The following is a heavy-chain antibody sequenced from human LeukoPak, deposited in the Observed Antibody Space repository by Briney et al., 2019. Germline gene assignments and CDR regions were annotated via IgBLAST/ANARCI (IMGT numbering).Heavy chain of an antibody. J-gene: IGHJ4*02. D-gene: IGHD6-19*01. Sequence: GASVKVSCKASGYTFTSYDINWVRQATGQGLEWMGWMNPNSGNTGYAQKFQGRVTMTRNTSISTAYMELSSLRSEDTAVYYCARDGAGYGRGWYRMNDYWGQGTLVTVSS. CDR1: GYTFTSYD. CDR2: MNPNSGNT. V-gene: IGHV1-8*01. CDR3: ARDGAGYGRGWYRMNDY.